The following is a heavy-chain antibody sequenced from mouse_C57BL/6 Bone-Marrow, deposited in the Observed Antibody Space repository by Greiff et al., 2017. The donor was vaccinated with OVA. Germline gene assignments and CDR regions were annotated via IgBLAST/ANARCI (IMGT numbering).Heavy chain of an antibody. CDR3: ARHPYFDY. CDR2: ISNGGGST. CDR1: GFTFSDYY. Sequence: EVMLVESGGGLVQPGGSLKLSCAASGFTFSDYYMYWVRQTPEKRLEWVAYISNGGGSTYYPDTVKGRFTISRDKAKKTLYLHMSRLKSEDTAMYYCARHPYFDYWGQGTTLTVSS. J-gene: IGHJ2*01. V-gene: IGHV5-12*01.